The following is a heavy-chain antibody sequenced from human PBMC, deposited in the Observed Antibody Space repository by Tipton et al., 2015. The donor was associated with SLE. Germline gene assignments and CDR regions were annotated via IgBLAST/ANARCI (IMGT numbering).Heavy chain of an antibody. Sequence: GSLRLSCVVSGSTFSDYSVNWIRQAPGKGLEWVSYISSSGTNTYYADSVRGRFTISRDNAKNSVLLQMNSLRAEDTAVYFCARGRLRFSEWSPMAYWGQGSLVTVSS. CDR1: GSTFSDYS. J-gene: IGHJ4*02. CDR3: ARGRLRFSEWSPMAY. D-gene: IGHD3-3*01. CDR2: ISSSGTNT. V-gene: IGHV3-11*01.